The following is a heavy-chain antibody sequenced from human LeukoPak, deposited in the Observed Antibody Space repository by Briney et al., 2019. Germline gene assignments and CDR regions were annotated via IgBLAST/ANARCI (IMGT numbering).Heavy chain of an antibody. D-gene: IGHD2-15*01. CDR3: ARDCSGASCYDY. V-gene: IGHV4-59*01. J-gene: IGHJ4*02. CDR2: IYYSGST. CDR1: GGSISGYY. Sequence: PSEPLSLACAVSGGSISGYYWSWIRQPPGKGLEWIGYIYYSGSTNYNPSLKSRVTISLDTPRNQFSLKLSSVTAADTAVYYCARDCSGASCYDYWGQGTLVTVSS.